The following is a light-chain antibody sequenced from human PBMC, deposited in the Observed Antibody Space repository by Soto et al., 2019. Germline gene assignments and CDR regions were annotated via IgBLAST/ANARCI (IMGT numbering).Light chain of an antibody. CDR2: WAS. J-gene: IGKJ1*01. Sequence: DIVMTQSPDSLAVSLGERATINCKSSQSVLYSSNNKNYLAWYQQKPGQPPKLLIYWASTRESGVPDRFSGSGSGTDVTLTIRSLQAEDGAVYYCQQYYSTPRTFGQGTKVESK. CDR3: QQYYSTPRT. V-gene: IGKV4-1*01. CDR1: QSVLYSSNNKNY.